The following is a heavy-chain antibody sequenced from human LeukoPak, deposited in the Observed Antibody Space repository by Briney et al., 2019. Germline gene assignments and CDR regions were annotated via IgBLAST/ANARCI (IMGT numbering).Heavy chain of an antibody. Sequence: SETLSLTCAVSGGSISSGNWWSWVRQPPGKGLECLGEIHHSGSTNYNPSLKSRVTISVDTSKNQFSLKLSSVTAADTAVYYCADEFSGYWGQGTLVTVSS. V-gene: IGHV4-4*02. J-gene: IGHJ4*02. D-gene: IGHD3-10*01. CDR1: GGSISSGNW. CDR2: IHHSGST. CDR3: ADEFSGY.